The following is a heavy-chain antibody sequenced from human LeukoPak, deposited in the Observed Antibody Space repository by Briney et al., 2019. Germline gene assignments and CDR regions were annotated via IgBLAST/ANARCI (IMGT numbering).Heavy chain of an antibody. J-gene: IGHJ3*02. CDR2: INPNSGGT. D-gene: IGHD3-10*01. Sequence: ASVKVSCKASGYTFTSYYMHWVRQAPGQGLEWMGWINPNSGGTNYAQKFQGRVTMTGDTSISTAYMELSRLRSDDTAVYYCARNLWFGESTDAFDIWGQGTMVTVSS. CDR1: GYTFTSYY. V-gene: IGHV1-2*02. CDR3: ARNLWFGESTDAFDI.